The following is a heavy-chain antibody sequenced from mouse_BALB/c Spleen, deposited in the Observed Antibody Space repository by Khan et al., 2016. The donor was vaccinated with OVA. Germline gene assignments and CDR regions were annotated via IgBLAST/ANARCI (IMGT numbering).Heavy chain of an antibody. Sequence: EVELVESGGDLVKPEGSLKLSCAASGFTFSTYGMSWVRQTPDKRLEWVATISSGGSYTYYPDSVKGRFTISRDNAKNTLYLQMSSLKSEDTAIYYCARLAYYYGSEGFAYWGQGTLVTGSA. CDR1: GFTFSTYG. CDR3: ARLAYYYGSEGFAY. D-gene: IGHD1-1*01. V-gene: IGHV5-6*01. CDR2: ISSGGSYT. J-gene: IGHJ3*01.